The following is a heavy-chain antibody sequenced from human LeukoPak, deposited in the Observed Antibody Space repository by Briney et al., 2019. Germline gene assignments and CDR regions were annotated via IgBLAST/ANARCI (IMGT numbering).Heavy chain of an antibody. CDR3: ARTGTDSSSWSNWFDP. D-gene: IGHD6-13*01. V-gene: IGHV4-59*01. J-gene: IGHJ5*02. Sequence: SETLSLTCTVSGGFISSYYWSWIRQPPGKGLEWIGYIYYSGSTNYNPSLKSRVTISVDTSKNQFSLKLSSVTAADTAVYYCARTGTDSSSWSNWFDPWGQGTLVTVSS. CDR1: GGFISSYY. CDR2: IYYSGST.